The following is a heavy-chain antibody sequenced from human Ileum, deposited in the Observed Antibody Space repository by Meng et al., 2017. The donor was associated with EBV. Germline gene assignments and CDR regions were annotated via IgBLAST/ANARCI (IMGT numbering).Heavy chain of an antibody. D-gene: IGHD1-26*01. CDR2: ISAYNGNT. CDR3: ARAGNGGSYYFTY. J-gene: IGHJ4*02. V-gene: IGHV1-18*01. Sequence: QSPLVWSGAEGKKPGDSVKVSCKASVYTFSNYGISWLRQAPGQGLEWMGWISAYNGNTNYAQNLQGRVTMTTDTSTGTAYMEVRSLRSDDTAVYYCARAGNGGSYYFTYWGQGTLVTVSS. CDR1: VYTFSNYG.